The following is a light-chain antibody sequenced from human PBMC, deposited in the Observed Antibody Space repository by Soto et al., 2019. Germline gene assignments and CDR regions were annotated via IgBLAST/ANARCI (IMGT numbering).Light chain of an antibody. CDR1: QRVSTY. Sequence: DIQMTQSPSSLSASVGDRVTITCRASQRVSTYLNWFQQRPGKAPKLLMYATSTLESGVPSRFSGSASKTNFTLTISSLQPEDFATYYCHQTHSTPPTFGQGTKVEIK. CDR2: ATS. CDR3: HQTHSTPPT. J-gene: IGKJ1*01. V-gene: IGKV1-39*01.